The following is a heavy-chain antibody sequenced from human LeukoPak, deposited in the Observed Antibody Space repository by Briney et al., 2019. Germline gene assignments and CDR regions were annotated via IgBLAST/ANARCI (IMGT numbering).Heavy chain of an antibody. V-gene: IGHV3-21*01. CDR2: ISSSSSYI. CDR1: GFTLSSYS. D-gene: IGHD3-16*02. J-gene: IGHJ4*02. CDR3: ARDRRVWGSYRFGNEIDY. Sequence: GGSLRLSCAASGFTLSSYSMNWVRQAPGKGLEWVSSISSSSSYIYYADSVKGRFTISRDNAKNSLYLQMNSLRAEDTAVYYCARDRRVWGSYRFGNEIDYWGQGTLVTVSS.